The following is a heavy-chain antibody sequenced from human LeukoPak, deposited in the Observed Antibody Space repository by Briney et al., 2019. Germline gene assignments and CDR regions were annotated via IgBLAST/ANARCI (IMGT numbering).Heavy chain of an antibody. CDR3: ARVATVGSLDN. J-gene: IGHJ4*02. Sequence: SVKLSCKASGYAFTTRGIRWVRQAPGQGLEWMGGIMPIFGATNYAQHFQGSLRITTVRSSNTAYMELTNLSSEDTALYYCARVATVGSLDNWGQGPLVTVSS. CDR1: GYAFTTRG. CDR2: IMPIFGAT. V-gene: IGHV1-69*05. D-gene: IGHD4-23*01.